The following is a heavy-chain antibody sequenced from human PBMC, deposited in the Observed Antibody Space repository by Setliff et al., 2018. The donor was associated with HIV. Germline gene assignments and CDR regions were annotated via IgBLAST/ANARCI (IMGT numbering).Heavy chain of an antibody. CDR2: INTNTGNP. CDR1: GYTFTSYA. V-gene: IGHV7-4-1*02. J-gene: IGHJ4*02. Sequence: GASVKVSCKASGYTFTSYAMNWVRQAPGQGLEWMGWINTNTGNPTYAQGFTGRFVFSLDTSVSTAYLQISSLKAEDTAVYYCARLNDDYVWGSYRSYYFDYWGQGTLVTVSS. D-gene: IGHD3-16*02. CDR3: ARLNDDYVWGSYRSYYFDY.